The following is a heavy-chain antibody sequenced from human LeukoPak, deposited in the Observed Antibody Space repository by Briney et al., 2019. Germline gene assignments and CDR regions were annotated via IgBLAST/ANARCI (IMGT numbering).Heavy chain of an antibody. Sequence: GGSLRLSCAASGFTFSSHSMTWVRQAPGKGLEWVSSISTSSSYIYYADSVKGRFTISRDNAKNSLYLQMNSLRAEDTAVYYCARGVSTVTTDFDYWGQGTLVTVSS. J-gene: IGHJ4*02. CDR2: ISTSSSYI. D-gene: IGHD4-17*01. V-gene: IGHV3-21*01. CDR1: GFTFSSHS. CDR3: ARGVSTVTTDFDY.